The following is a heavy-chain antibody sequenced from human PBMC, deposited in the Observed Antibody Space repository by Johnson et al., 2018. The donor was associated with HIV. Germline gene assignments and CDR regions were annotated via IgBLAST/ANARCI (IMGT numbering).Heavy chain of an antibody. V-gene: IGHV3-30-3*01. CDR1: GFRFSTYA. CDR2: ISDDGNNK. J-gene: IGHJ3*02. Sequence: QMLLVESGGGVVQPGRSLRLSCAASGFRFSTYALHWVRQTPGKGLEWVALISDDGNNKYYADSVKGRFTISRDNSKNTLYLQMNSLRVEDTAMYYCARGPIVEWLSGDGFDIWGQGTMVTVSS. D-gene: IGHD3-3*01. CDR3: ARGPIVEWLSGDGFDI.